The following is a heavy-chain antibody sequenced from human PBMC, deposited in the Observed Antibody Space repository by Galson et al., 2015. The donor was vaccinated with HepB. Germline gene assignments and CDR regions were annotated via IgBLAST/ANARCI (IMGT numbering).Heavy chain of an antibody. CDR2: ISYDGSNK. V-gene: IGHV3-30-3*01. D-gene: IGHD2-2*02. J-gene: IGHJ4*02. Sequence: LRLSCAASGFTFSSHAMHWVRQAPGKGLEWVAVISYDGSNKYYADSVKGRFTISRDNSKNTLYLQMNSLRAEDTAVYYCARGGIVVVPAAIPDHFDYWGQGTLVTVSS. CDR1: GFTFSSHA. CDR3: ARGGIVVVPAAIPDHFDY.